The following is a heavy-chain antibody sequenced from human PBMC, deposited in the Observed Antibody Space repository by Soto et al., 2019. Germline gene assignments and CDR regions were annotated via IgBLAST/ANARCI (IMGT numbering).Heavy chain of an antibody. V-gene: IGHV3-30*18. Sequence: VGSLRLSCAASGFTFSSYGMHWVRQAPGKGLEWVAVISKDGSTKYDADSVKGRFTISRDNSKNTLYLQMNSLRAEDTAVYYCAKETHSSGYGSYFDYWGQGTLVTVSS. D-gene: IGHD3-22*01. CDR2: ISKDGSTK. CDR1: GFTFSSYG. J-gene: IGHJ4*02. CDR3: AKETHSSGYGSYFDY.